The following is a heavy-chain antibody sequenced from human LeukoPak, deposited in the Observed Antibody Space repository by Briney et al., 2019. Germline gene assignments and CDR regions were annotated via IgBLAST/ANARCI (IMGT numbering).Heavy chain of an antibody. D-gene: IGHD3-22*01. V-gene: IGHV4-38-2*02. J-gene: IGHJ4*02. CDR2: IYHSGNT. CDR3: ARVRDYYDTKTYFDY. Sequence: RASETLSLTCTVSGGSISSYYWTWVRQPPGKGLEWIGSIYHSGNTYYNPSLKSPFTISVDTSKNQFSLKLSSVTAADTAVYYCARVRDYYDTKTYFDYWGQGTLVTVSS. CDR1: GGSISSYY.